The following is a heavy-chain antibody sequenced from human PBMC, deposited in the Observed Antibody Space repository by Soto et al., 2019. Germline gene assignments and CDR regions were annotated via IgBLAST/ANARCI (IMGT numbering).Heavy chain of an antibody. Sequence: EVQLVQSGAEVKKPGESLRISCKGSGYSFTSYWISWVRQMPGKGLEWMGRIDPSDSYTNYSPSFQGHVTISADKSISTAYLQWSSLKASDTAMYYCARQEYSSSSEYCSGGSCWRNWFDPWGQGTLVTVSS. J-gene: IGHJ5*02. CDR3: ARQEYSSSSEYCSGGSCWRNWFDP. CDR2: IDPSDSYT. V-gene: IGHV5-10-1*03. D-gene: IGHD2-15*01. CDR1: GYSFTSYW.